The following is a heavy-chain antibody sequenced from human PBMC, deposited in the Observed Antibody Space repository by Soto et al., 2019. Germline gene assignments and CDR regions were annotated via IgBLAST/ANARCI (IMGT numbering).Heavy chain of an antibody. J-gene: IGHJ4*02. CDR1: GFTFSSYG. V-gene: IGHV3-33*01. CDR3: ARTRVPGCSSTSCYALVRGVINPPDY. Sequence: SLRLSCAASGFTFSSYGMHWVRQAPGKGLEWVAVIWYDGSNKYYADSVKGRFTISRDNSKNTLYLQMNSLRAADTAVYYCARTRVPGCSSTSCYALVRGVINPPDYWGQGTLVTVSS. D-gene: IGHD2-2*01. CDR2: IWYDGSNK.